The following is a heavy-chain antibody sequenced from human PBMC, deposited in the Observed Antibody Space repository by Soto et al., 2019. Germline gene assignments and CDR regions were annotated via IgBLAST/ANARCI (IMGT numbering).Heavy chain of an antibody. Sequence: ASVKVSCKASGYTFTSYYMHWVRQAPGRGLEWMGIINPSGGSTSYAQKFQGRVTMTRDTSTSTVYMELSSLRSEDTAVYYCARDTHRTGTTLGWGLLRYGMDVWGQGTTVTVSS. CDR1: GYTFTSYY. V-gene: IGHV1-46*01. J-gene: IGHJ6*02. D-gene: IGHD1-7*01. CDR3: ARDTHRTGTTLGWGLLRYGMDV. CDR2: INPSGGST.